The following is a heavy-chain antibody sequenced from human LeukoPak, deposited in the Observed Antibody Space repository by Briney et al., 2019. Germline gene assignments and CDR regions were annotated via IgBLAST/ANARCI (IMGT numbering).Heavy chain of an antibody. CDR3: ARGDFTVTTFDY. D-gene: IGHD4-17*01. V-gene: IGHV3-21*01. J-gene: IGHJ4*02. Sequence: GGSLRLSCAASGFTFGSYSMNWVRQAPGKGLEWVSSISSSSSYIYYADSVKGRFTISRDNAKNSLYLQMNSLRAEDTAVYYCARGDFTVTTFDYWGQGTLVTVTS. CDR1: GFTFGSYS. CDR2: ISSSSSYI.